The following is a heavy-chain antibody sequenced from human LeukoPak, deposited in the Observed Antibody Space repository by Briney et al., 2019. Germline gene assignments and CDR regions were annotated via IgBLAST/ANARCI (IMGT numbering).Heavy chain of an antibody. J-gene: IGHJ6*02. CDR3: ARECYDSSGYSLGEYGMDV. CDR1: GFTFSSYS. CDR2: ISSSSSYI. V-gene: IGHV3-21*01. D-gene: IGHD3-22*01. Sequence: GGSLRLSCAASGFTFSSYSMNWVRQAPGKGLEWVSSISSSSSYIYYADSVKGRFTISRDNAKNSLYLQMNSLRAEDTAVYYCARECYDSSGYSLGEYGMDVWGQGTTVTVSS.